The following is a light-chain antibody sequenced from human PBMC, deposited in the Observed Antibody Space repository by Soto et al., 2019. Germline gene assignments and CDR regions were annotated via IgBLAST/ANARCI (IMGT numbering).Light chain of an antibody. J-gene: IGKJ1*01. V-gene: IGKV3-15*01. CDR2: GVF. CDR3: HQYGISPPT. Sequence: EVVMTQSPATLSVSPGESATLSCRASHGINRNLAWYQHKPGQAPRLVIYGVFTRAAGIPGRFSGGASGTEFTLTINGLQSEDFAVYYCHQYGISPPTFGPGTKVDIK. CDR1: HGINRN.